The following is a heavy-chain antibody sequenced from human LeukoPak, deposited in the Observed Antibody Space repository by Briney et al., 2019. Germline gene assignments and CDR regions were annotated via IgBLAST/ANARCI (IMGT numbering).Heavy chain of an antibody. CDR1: GGSISSYY. CDR2: IYYSGST. Sequence: SETLSLTCTVSGGSISSYYWSWIRQPPGKGLEWIGYIYYSGSTNYNPSLKSRVTISVDTSKNQFSLKLSSVTAADTAVYYCATRYCTNGVCQVQAFDIWGQGTMVTVSS. V-gene: IGHV4-59*01. J-gene: IGHJ3*02. D-gene: IGHD2-8*01. CDR3: ATRYCTNGVCQVQAFDI.